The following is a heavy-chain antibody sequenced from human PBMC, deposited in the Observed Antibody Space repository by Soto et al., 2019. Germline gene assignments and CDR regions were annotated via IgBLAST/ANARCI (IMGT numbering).Heavy chain of an antibody. Sequence: VQLVQSGAEVKKPGSSVKVSCKASGGTFSSYAISWVRQAPGQGLEWMGGIIPIFGTANYAQKFQGRVTITADESTSKAYMELSSLRSEDTAVYYCATYYDILTGYSPGGMDVWGQGTTVTVSS. CDR2: IIPIFGTA. CDR1: GGTFSSYA. D-gene: IGHD3-9*01. V-gene: IGHV1-69*01. CDR3: ATYYDILTGYSPGGMDV. J-gene: IGHJ6*02.